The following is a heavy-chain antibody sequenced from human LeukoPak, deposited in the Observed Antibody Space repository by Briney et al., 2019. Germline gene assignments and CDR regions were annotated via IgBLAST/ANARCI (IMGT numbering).Heavy chain of an antibody. CDR2: ISSSGSTI. V-gene: IGHV3-48*03. CDR3: ARQNYGGNRCYDY. CDR1: GFTFSSYV. Sequence: GGSLRLSCAASGFTFSSYVMHWVRQAPGKGLEWVLYISSSGSTIYYADSVKGRFTISRDNAKNSLYLQMNSLRAEDTAVYYCARQNYGGNRCYDYWGQGTLVTVSS. D-gene: IGHD4-23*01. J-gene: IGHJ4*02.